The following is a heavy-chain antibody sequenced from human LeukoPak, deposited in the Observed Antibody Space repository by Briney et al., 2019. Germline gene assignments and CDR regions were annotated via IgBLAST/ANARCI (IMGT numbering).Heavy chain of an antibody. CDR2: IYYSGST. D-gene: IGHD3-10*01. CDR3: SREGPSGSYYSAYYGMDV. V-gene: IGHV4-59*01. J-gene: IGHJ6*02. Sequence: GSLRLSCAASGFTFSSYTMNWIRQPPGKGLEWIGYIYYSGSTNYSPSLKSRVTMSVDTSKNQFSLELTSVTAADTAVYYCSREGPSGSYYSAYYGMDVWGQGTTVTVSS. CDR1: GFTFSSYT.